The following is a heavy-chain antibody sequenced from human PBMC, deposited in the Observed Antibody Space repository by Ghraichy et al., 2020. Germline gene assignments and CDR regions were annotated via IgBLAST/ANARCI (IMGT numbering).Heavy chain of an antibody. V-gene: IGHV3-48*02. CDR3: ARDGHSYSSSWYPRGWFDP. D-gene: IGHD6-13*01. CDR1: GFTFSSYS. Sequence: GGSLRLSCAASGFTFSSYSMNWVRQAPGKGLEWVSYISSSSSTIYYADSVKGRFTISRDNAKNSLYLQMNSLRDEDTAVYYCARDGHSYSSSWYPRGWFDPWGQGTLVTVSS. CDR2: ISSSSSTI. J-gene: IGHJ5*02.